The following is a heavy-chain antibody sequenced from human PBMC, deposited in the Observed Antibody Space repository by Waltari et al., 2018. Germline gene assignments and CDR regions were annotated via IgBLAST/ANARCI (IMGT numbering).Heavy chain of an antibody. CDR2: IGHDGSRA. CDR1: GFAFSGFG. V-gene: IGHV3-33*01. D-gene: IGHD6-19*01. Sequence: QGQLVESGGGAVQPGRSLPLSCTASGFAFSGFGMHWVRQAPGKGLEWVAIIGHDGSRASYGDSVKGRFTGSRDNRRNTLYLQMNTLRVEDTAVYYCARELLWTGDKQWPPDDFSYYGMDVWGQGTTVTVSS. CDR3: ARELLWTGDKQWPPDDFSYYGMDV. J-gene: IGHJ6*02.